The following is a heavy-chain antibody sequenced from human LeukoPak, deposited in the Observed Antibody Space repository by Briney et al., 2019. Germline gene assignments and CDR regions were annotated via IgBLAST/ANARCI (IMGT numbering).Heavy chain of an antibody. CDR3: AKIVGVVVAAKSLDAFDI. D-gene: IGHD2-15*01. CDR2: ISYDGSNK. V-gene: IGHV3-30*18. J-gene: IGHJ3*02. CDR1: GFTFSSYG. Sequence: GRSLRLSCAASGFTFSSYGMHWVRQAPGKGLEWVAVISYDGSNKYYADSVKGRFTFSRDNSKNTLYLQMNSLRAEDTAVYYCAKIVGVVVAAKSLDAFDIWGQGTMVTVSS.